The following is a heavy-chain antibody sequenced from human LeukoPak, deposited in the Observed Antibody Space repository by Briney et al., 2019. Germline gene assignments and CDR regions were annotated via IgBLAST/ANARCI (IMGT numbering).Heavy chain of an antibody. J-gene: IGHJ4*02. CDR3: ARDFDQEDY. CDR2: IKQDGSEK. D-gene: IGHD2-15*01. Sequence: GGSLRLSCAASGFTLSSNYMSWVRQAPGKGLEWVANIKQDGSEKYYVDSVKGRFTISRDNAKNSLYLQMNSLRAEDTAVYYCARDFDQEDYWGQGTLVTVSS. V-gene: IGHV3-7*01. CDR1: GFTLSSNY.